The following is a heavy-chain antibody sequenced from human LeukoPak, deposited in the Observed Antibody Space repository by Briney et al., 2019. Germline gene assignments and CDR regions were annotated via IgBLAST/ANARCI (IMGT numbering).Heavy chain of an antibody. V-gene: IGHV3-33*01. CDR1: GFPSSSYG. CDR2: LVYDARS. J-gene: IGHJ4*02. D-gene: IGHD6-25*01. CDR3: ARDLSAAFDF. Sequence: GGSLRLSCAASGFPSSSYGMHWVRQAPGKGLEWVARLVYDARSDYANSVKGRFSISRDDSKNTLFLDMSNLRVEDTALYYCARDLSAAFDFWGLGVLVTVSS.